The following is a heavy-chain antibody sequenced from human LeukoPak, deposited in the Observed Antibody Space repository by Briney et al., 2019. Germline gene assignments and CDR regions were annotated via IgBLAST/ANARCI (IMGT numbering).Heavy chain of an antibody. J-gene: IGHJ4*02. V-gene: IGHV3-30*02. CDR3: AKSSGYSGYALDC. CDR2: IRYDTSNK. Sequence: PGGSLRLSCAASGFTFSSYSMNWVRQAPGKGLEWVAFIRYDTSNKYYADSVKGRFTISRDNSKNTLYLQMNSLRAEDTAVYYCAKSSGYSGYALDCWGQGTLVTVSS. CDR1: GFTFSSYS. D-gene: IGHD5-12*01.